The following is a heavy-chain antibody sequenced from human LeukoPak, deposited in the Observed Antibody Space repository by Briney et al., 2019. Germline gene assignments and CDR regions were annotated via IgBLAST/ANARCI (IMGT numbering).Heavy chain of an antibody. D-gene: IGHD2-2*01. CDR1: GXTFRNYA. CDR3: ARGRRVYCSSATCYGGFDY. J-gene: IGHJ4*02. V-gene: IGHV3-30-3*01. Sequence: GGSLRLSCAASGXTFRNYALHWVRQAPGKGLEWVAVISYDGSNKYYADSVKGRFTISRDDSKDTLYLQMSSLRPEDTAVYYCARGRRVYCSSATCYGGFDYWGQGTLVTVSS. CDR2: ISYDGSNK.